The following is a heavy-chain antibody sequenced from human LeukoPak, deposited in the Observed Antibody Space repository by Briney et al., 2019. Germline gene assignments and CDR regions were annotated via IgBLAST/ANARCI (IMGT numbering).Heavy chain of an antibody. V-gene: IGHV3-48*01. CDR2: ISSSSSTI. CDR1: GFTFGSYS. CDR3: ARDGTGTT. Sequence: PGGSLRLSCAASGFTFGSYSMNWVRQAPGKGLEWVSYISSSSSTIYYADSVKGRFTISRDNAKNSLYLQMNSLRAEDTAVYYCARDGTGTTWGQGTLVTVSS. D-gene: IGHD1-7*01. J-gene: IGHJ4*02.